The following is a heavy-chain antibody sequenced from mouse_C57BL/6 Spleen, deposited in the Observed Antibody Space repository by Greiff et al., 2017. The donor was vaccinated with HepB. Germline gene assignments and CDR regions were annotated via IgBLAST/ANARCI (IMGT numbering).Heavy chain of an antibody. D-gene: IGHD3-3*01. CDR3: AREGRWFAY. J-gene: IGHJ3*01. V-gene: IGHV5-4*01. Sequence: EVKLVESGGGLVKPGGSLKLSCAASGFTFSSYAMSWVRQTPEKRLEWVATISDGGSYTYYPDNVKGRFTISRDNAKNNLYLQMSHLKSEDTAMYYCAREGRWFAYWGQGTLVTVSA. CDR1: GFTFSSYA. CDR2: ISDGGSYT.